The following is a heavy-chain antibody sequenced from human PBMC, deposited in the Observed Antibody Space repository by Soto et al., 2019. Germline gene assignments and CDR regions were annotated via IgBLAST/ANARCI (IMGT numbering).Heavy chain of an antibody. CDR1: GFSFSHAW. V-gene: IGHV3-15*01. J-gene: IGHJ6*02. CDR2: ISSRGHGATA. Sequence: VMLQESGGGSVKSGGSLRLSCAAAGFSFSHAWMTWVRQAPGKGLERVGHISSRGHGATADYAAPVKGRFTISRDDSESQLYLEMNRLKTEDTGIYYCTTRGKYYYYYGIDAWGQGTTVTVS. D-gene: IGHD3-10*01. CDR3: TTRGKYYYYYGIDA.